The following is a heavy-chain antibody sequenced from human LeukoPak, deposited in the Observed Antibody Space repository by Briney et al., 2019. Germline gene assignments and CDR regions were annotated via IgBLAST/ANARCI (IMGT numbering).Heavy chain of an antibody. CDR3: ARSFEYSSSSSLDY. J-gene: IGHJ4*02. CDR1: GFTFSSYS. V-gene: IGHV3-48*01. CDR2: ISSSSSTI. D-gene: IGHD6-6*01. Sequence: GGSLRLSCAASGFTFSSYSMNWVRQAPGKGLEWVSYISSSSSTIYYADSVKGRFTISRDNAKNSLYLQMNSLRAEDTAVYYCARSFEYSSSSSLDYWGQGTLVTVSS.